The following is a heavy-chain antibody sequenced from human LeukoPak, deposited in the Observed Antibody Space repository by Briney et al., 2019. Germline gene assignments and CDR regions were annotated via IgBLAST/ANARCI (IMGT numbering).Heavy chain of an antibody. Sequence: SETLSLTCTVSGGSISSGSYYWSWIRQPAGKGLEWIGRIYTSGSTNYNPSLKSRVTISVDTSKNQFSLKLSSVTAADTAVYYCAREAVALQKDIVVVPDLTNWFDPWGQGTLVTVSS. CDR3: AREAVALQKDIVVVPDLTNWFDP. D-gene: IGHD2-2*01. V-gene: IGHV4-61*02. CDR1: GGSISSGSYY. J-gene: IGHJ5*02. CDR2: IYTSGST.